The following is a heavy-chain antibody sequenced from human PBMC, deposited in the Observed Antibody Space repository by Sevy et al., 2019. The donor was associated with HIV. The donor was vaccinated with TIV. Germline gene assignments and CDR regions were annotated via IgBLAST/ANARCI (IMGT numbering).Heavy chain of an antibody. D-gene: IGHD6-13*01. CDR3: ARDPPGIAATGGG. CDR1: GFTVSNNY. V-gene: IGHV3-53*01. Sequence: GGSLRLSCAASGFTVSNNYMNWVRQAQGKGLEWVSLIYSGGTTHYADSVKGRFTISRDHSKNTLYLQMNSLRAEDTAIYYCARDPPGIAATGGGWGQGTLVTVSS. J-gene: IGHJ4*02. CDR2: IYSGGTT.